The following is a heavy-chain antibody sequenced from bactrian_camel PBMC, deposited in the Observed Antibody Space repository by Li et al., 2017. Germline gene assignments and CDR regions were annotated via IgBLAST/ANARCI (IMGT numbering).Heavy chain of an antibody. V-gene: IGHV3S53*01. CDR2: IAKDDTT. CDR3: KTDPTRDNWQSACKKSY. J-gene: IGHJ4*01. Sequence: HVQLVESGGGSVQAGESLKLSCRHSAYAGCTYDISWYRQAPGKEREFVSRIAKDDTTIYEESVKGRFYSSQDKAKFTVYLQMNNLKPEDTAIYHCKTDPTRDNWQSACKKSYWGQGTQVTVS. D-gene: IGHD8*01. CDR1: AYAGCTYD.